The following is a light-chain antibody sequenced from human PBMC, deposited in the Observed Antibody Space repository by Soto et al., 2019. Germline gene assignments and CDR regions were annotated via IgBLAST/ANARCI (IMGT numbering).Light chain of an antibody. CDR1: QSIDSW. J-gene: IGKJ1*01. V-gene: IGKV1-5*03. Sequence: DIQMTQSPSTLSASVGDRVTITCRASQSIDSWLAWYQQKPGEAPKVLIYKASSLESGVPPRFSGSGSGTEFTLTISSLQPDDFATYYCQQYNSKGTFGQGTKVEI. CDR2: KAS. CDR3: QQYNSKGT.